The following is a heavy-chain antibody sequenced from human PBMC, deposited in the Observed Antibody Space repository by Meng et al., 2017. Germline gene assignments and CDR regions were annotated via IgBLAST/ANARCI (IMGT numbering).Heavy chain of an antibody. V-gene: IGHV4-4*02. CDR2: INHSGST. J-gene: IGHJ4*02. D-gene: IGHD3-10*01. CDR3: ARVPGGIGAADY. CDR1: GGSCSGVYW. Sequence: QGQPQTARQVRGHPSGSLSSPCFVSGGSCSGVYWWSWVRQPPGKGLEWIGEINHSGSTNYNPSLKSRVTISVDTSKNQFSLKLSSVTAADTAVYYCARVPGGIGAADYWGQGTLVTVSS.